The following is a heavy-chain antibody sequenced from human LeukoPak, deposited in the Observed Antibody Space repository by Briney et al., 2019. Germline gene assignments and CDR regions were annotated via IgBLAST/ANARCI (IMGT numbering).Heavy chain of an antibody. J-gene: IGHJ3*02. CDR3: AKANSGTYYRGVLDI. CDR2: VSASFGST. D-gene: IGHD1-26*01. V-gene: IGHV3-23*01. CDR1: GFTFSSYA. Sequence: GGSLRLSCAASGFTFSSYAMSWGRQGPRKGLEWVSGVSASFGSTYYADSVKGRSPICRDTSKDMMYLKMNSLRAEDTAVYCCAKANSGTYYRGVLDIWGQGTMVTVS.